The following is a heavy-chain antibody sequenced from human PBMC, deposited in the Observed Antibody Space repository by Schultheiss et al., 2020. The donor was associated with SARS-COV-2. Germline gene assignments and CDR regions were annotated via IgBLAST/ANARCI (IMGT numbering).Heavy chain of an antibody. D-gene: IGHD3-10*02. CDR1: GFTFSSYS. V-gene: IGHV3-74*01. J-gene: IGHJ4*02. Sequence: GGSLRLSCAASGFTFSSYSMNWVRQAPGKGLVWVSRINGDGSNTDYADSVKGRFTISRDNAKNTLYLQMNSLRAEDTAVYYCVRLVSPAYVCAVGYWGQGTLVTVSS. CDR3: VRLVSPAYVCAVGY. CDR2: INGDGSNT.